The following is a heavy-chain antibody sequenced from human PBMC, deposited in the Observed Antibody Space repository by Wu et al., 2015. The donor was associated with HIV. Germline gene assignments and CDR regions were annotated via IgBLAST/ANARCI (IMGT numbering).Heavy chain of an antibody. Sequence: QVQLVQSGAEVKKPGSSVKVSCKASGDSLKNYGINWVRQSPGQGLEWMGGIIPLFGTANYPQKFQGRLTITADESTNTGYMELSSLRSEDTAVYYCARDMFSRAGLAEGTYNYYGLDVWGQGTTVTVSS. CDR1: GDSLKNYG. CDR2: IIPLFGTA. CDR3: ARDMFSRAGLAEGTYNYYGLDV. D-gene: IGHD6-13*01. J-gene: IGHJ6*02. V-gene: IGHV1-69*12.